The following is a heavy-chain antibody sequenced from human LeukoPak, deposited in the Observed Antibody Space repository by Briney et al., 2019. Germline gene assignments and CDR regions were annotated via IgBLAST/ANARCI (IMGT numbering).Heavy chain of an antibody. Sequence: GGSLRLSCAASGFTFSSYWMSWVRQAPGKGLEWVSGISGSGGSTYYADSVKGRFTISRDNSKNTLYLQMNSLRAEDTAVYYCAKGSGYYPEGSDYWGQGTLVTVSS. CDR1: GFTFSSYW. CDR2: ISGSGGST. CDR3: AKGSGYYPEGSDY. J-gene: IGHJ4*02. D-gene: IGHD3-22*01. V-gene: IGHV3-23*01.